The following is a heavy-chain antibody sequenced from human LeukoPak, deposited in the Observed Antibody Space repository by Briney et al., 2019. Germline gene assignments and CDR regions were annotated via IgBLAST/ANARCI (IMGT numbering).Heavy chain of an antibody. CDR3: AKESGLLWFGELGY. CDR2: ISGSGGST. Sequence: GGSLRLSCAASGFSFRTYSMNWVRQTPGKGLEWVSAISGSGGSTYYADSVKGRFTISRDNSKNTLYLRMNSLRAEDTAVYYCAKESGLLWFGELGYWGQGTLVTVSS. J-gene: IGHJ4*02. D-gene: IGHD3-10*01. V-gene: IGHV3-23*01. CDR1: GFSFRTYS.